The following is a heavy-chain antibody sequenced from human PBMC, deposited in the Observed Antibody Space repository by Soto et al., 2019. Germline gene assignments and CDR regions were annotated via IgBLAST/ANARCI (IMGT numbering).Heavy chain of an antibody. Sequence: SETLSLTCTVYGGSISSYYWSWIRQPPGKGLEWIGYIYYSGSTNYNPSLKSRVTISVDTSKNQFSLKLSSVTAADTAVYYCARDRRSGYDYWGQGTLVTVSS. CDR3: ARDRRSGYDY. V-gene: IGHV4-59*01. CDR1: GGSISSYY. J-gene: IGHJ4*02. CDR2: IYYSGST. D-gene: IGHD5-12*01.